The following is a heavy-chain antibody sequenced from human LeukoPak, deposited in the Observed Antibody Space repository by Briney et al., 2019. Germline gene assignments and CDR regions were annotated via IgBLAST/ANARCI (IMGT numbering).Heavy chain of an antibody. V-gene: IGHV1-69*01. CDR1: GGTFSSYA. D-gene: IGHD3-3*01. Sequence: SVKVSCKASGGTFSSYAISWVRQAPGQGLEWMGGIIPIFGTANYAQKLQGRVTITADESTSTAYMELSSLRSEDTAVYYCARGRRITIFGVVHVAFDIWGQGTMVTVSS. CDR2: IIPIFGTA. CDR3: ARGRRITIFGVVHVAFDI. J-gene: IGHJ3*02.